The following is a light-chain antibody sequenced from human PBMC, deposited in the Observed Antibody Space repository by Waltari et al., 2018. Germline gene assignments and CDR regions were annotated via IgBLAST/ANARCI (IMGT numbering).Light chain of an antibody. V-gene: IGKV4-1*01. CDR3: QQYYSTPPFT. Sequence: DIVMTQSPDSLAVSLGERATIKCKSSQSILYSSNHENYLAWYQQKPGQPPKLLIYWASTRESGVPDRFSGSGSGTDFALTITSLQAEDVAVYYCQQYYSTPPFTFGPGTKVDIK. CDR2: WAS. CDR1: QSILYSSNHENY. J-gene: IGKJ3*01.